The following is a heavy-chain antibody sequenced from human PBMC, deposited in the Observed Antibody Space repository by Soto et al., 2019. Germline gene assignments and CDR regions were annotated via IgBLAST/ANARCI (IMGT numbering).Heavy chain of an antibody. CDR2: IYYSGST. CDR3: ARVSGSYYYGMDV. V-gene: IGHV4-39*07. J-gene: IGHJ6*02. Sequence: LETLSLTCTVSGVSISSSSYYWGWIRQPPGKGLEWIGSIYYSGSTYYNPSLKSRVTISVDTSKNQFSLKVTSVTAADTAVYYCARVSGSYYYGMDVWGQGTTVTVSS. CDR1: GVSISSSSYY.